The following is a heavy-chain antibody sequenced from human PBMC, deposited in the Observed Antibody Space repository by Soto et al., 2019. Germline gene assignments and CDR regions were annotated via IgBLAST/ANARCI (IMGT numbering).Heavy chain of an antibody. CDR1: GGSVSSDTHY. CDR2: IYSSGST. Sequence: SETLSLTCTVSGGSVSSDTHYWSWIRQPPGKRLEWIGFIYSSGSTNYNPSLKSRVTMSVDTSKNQFSLKLRSVIVADTAVYHCARFVRSCSGTTCYTRADVWGPGTTVTVSS. CDR3: ARFVRSCSGTTCYTRADV. J-gene: IGHJ6*02. D-gene: IGHD2-2*02. V-gene: IGHV4-61*01.